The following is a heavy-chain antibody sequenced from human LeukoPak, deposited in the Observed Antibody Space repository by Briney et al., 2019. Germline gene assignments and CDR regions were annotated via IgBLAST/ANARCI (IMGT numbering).Heavy chain of an antibody. CDR3: ARDLDYGGSSIWYFDL. V-gene: IGHV4-59*01. CDR1: GGSISSFY. CDR2: IYYRGNT. Sequence: SETLSLACTVSGGSISSFYWSWIRQPPGKGLEWIGYIYYRGNTQYNPSLKSRVTISVDTSKNQFSLRLASVTAADTAVYYCARDLDYGGSSIWYFDLWGRGTLVTVSS. J-gene: IGHJ2*01. D-gene: IGHD4-23*01.